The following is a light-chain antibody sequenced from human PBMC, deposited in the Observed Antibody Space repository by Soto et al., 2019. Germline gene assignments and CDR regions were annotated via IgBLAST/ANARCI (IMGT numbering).Light chain of an antibody. CDR1: HSVSTF. Sequence: EIVLTQSPATLSLSPGERAILSCRASHSVSTFLAWFQQKPGQPPRLLIYNASNRTTGIPARFSGSGSGTDFTLSISSLEPEDFAVYYCQQRGDWPPITFGQGTRLEIK. CDR3: QQRGDWPPIT. V-gene: IGKV3-11*01. CDR2: NAS. J-gene: IGKJ5*01.